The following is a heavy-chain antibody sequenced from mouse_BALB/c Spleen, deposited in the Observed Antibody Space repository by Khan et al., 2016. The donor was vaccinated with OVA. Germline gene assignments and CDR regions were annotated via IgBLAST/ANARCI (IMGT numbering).Heavy chain of an antibody. CDR3: ARMVRY. J-gene: IGHJ2*01. V-gene: IGHV14-3*02. Sequence: EVQLQESGPDLVKPAATLTLTCTASGFTITDTYIHWLNQRPEQGLEWIGRIVRQNGNTKYDPKLHSMTTITADTSTNTFFLLLSTLTSEDTADDYCARMVRYWGQGTTL. CDR1: GFTITDTY. CDR2: IVRQNGNT. D-gene: IGHD2-2*01.